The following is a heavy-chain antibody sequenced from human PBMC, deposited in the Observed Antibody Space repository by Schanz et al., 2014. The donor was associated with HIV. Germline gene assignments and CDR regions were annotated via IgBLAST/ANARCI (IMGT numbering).Heavy chain of an antibody. Sequence: EVQLLESGGGLVQPGGSLRLSCAASTFTFNNYDMGWVRQAPGRGLEWIARIRNKAHGQTTEYAASVKGRFTISRDNSENSLYLQMNSLRTEDTAVYYCARGKNSFDYWGQGALITVSS. CDR3: ARGKNSFDY. J-gene: IGHJ4*02. CDR2: IRNKAHGQTT. CDR1: TFTFNNYD. V-gene: IGHV3-72*01.